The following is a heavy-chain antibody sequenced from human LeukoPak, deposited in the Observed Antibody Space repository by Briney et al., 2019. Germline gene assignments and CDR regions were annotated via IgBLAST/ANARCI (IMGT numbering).Heavy chain of an antibody. CDR3: ARAGCSGGSCYSNWFDP. CDR1: GGTFSSYS. D-gene: IGHD2-15*01. Sequence: SVKVSCKASGGTFSSYSISWVRQAPGQGLEWVGGIIPIFGTANYAQKFQGRVTITADESTSTAYMELRSLSSEETAVYYCARAGCSGGSCYSNWFDPWGQGTLVTVSS. V-gene: IGHV1-69*13. CDR2: IIPIFGTA. J-gene: IGHJ5*02.